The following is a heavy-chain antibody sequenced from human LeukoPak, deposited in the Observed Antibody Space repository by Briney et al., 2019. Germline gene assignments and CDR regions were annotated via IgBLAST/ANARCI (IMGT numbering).Heavy chain of an antibody. D-gene: IGHD2-15*01. J-gene: IGHJ2*01. CDR3: ARGRPDRYCSGGSCFRYFDL. CDR1: GGSISSSSYY. Sequence: SETLSLTCTVSGGSISSSSYYWGWIRQPPGKGLEWIGSIYYSGSTYYNPSLKSRVTISVDTSKNQFSLKLSSVTAADTAVYYCARGRPDRYCSGGSCFRYFDLWGRGTLVTVSS. CDR2: IYYSGST. V-gene: IGHV4-39*01.